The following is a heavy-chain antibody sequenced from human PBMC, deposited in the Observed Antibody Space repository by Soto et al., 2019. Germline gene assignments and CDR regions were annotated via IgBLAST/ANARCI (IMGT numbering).Heavy chain of an antibody. J-gene: IGHJ4*02. CDR3: ARQIYDSDTGPNFQYYFDT. Sequence: GESLKISCKGSGYSFAGYWITWVRQKPGKGLEWMGRIDPSDSQTYYSPSFRGHVTISVTKSITTVFLQWSSLRASDTAMYYCARQIYDSDTGPNFQYYFDTWGQGTPVTVSS. CDR1: GYSFAGYW. CDR2: IDPSDSQT. V-gene: IGHV5-10-1*01. D-gene: IGHD3-22*01.